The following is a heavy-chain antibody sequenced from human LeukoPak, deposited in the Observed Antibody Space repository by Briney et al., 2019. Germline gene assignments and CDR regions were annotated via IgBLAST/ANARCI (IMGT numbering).Heavy chain of an antibody. Sequence: PGGSLRLSRAASGFTFSSYSMNWVRQAPGKGLEWVSSISSSSSYIYYADSVKGQFTISRDNAKNSLYLQMNSLRAEDTAVYYCARSSGYYYNFGYWGQGTLVTVSS. CDR2: ISSSSSYI. CDR3: ARSSGYYYNFGY. V-gene: IGHV3-21*01. J-gene: IGHJ4*02. CDR1: GFTFSSYS. D-gene: IGHD3-22*01.